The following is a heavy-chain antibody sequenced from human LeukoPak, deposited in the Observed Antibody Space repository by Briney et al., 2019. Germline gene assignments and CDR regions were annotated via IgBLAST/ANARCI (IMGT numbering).Heavy chain of an antibody. CDR1: GFTFSSYG. V-gene: IGHV3-23*01. CDR3: AIPPGVATITNYYYYMDV. Sequence: PGGSLRLSCAASGFTFSSYGMSWVRQAPGKGLEWVSAISGSGGSTYYADSVKGRFTISRDNSKNTLYLQMNSLRAEDTAVYYCAIPPGVATITNYYYYMDVWGKGTTVTISS. J-gene: IGHJ6*03. D-gene: IGHD5-12*01. CDR2: ISGSGGST.